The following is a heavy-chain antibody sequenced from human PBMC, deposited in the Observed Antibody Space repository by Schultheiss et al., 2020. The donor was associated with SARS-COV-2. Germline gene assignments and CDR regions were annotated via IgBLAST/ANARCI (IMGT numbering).Heavy chain of an antibody. V-gene: IGHV3-30*14. J-gene: IGHJ5*02. Sequence: GGSLRLSCAASGFTFSSYWMHWVRQAPGKGLEWVAVISYDGSNKYYADSVKGRFTISRDNSKNTLYLQMNSLRAEDTAVYYCARGGRQNWFDPWGQGTLVTVSS. CDR2: ISYDGSNK. CDR1: GFTFSSYW. D-gene: IGHD3/OR15-3a*01. CDR3: ARGGRQNWFDP.